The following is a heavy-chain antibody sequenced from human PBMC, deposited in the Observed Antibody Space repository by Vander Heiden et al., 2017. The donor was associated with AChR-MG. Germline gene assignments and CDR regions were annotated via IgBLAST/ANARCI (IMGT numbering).Heavy chain of an antibody. Sequence: LRLSCAASGFTFSSYGMHWVRRAPGKGLEWVAVIWYDGSNKYYADSVKGRFTISRDNSKNTLYLQMNSLRAEDTAVYYCARDKDSSSWYVNYWGQGTLVTVSS. J-gene: IGHJ4*02. CDR3: ARDKDSSSWYVNY. CDR1: GFTFSSYG. V-gene: IGHV3-33*01. CDR2: IWYDGSNK. D-gene: IGHD6-13*01.